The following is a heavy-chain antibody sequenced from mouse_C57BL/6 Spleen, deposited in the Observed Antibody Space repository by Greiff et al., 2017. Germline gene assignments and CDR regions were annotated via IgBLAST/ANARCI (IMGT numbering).Heavy chain of an antibody. Sequence: EVQLQQSGAELVKPGASVKLSCTASGFNIKDYYMHWVKQRTEQGLEWIGRIDPEDGETKYAPQFQGKATITADTSSNTAYLQLSSLTSEDTAVYYCARGNYDAMDYWGQGTSVTVSS. V-gene: IGHV14-2*01. D-gene: IGHD2-1*01. CDR2: IDPEDGET. CDR1: GFNIKDYY. CDR3: ARGNYDAMDY. J-gene: IGHJ4*01.